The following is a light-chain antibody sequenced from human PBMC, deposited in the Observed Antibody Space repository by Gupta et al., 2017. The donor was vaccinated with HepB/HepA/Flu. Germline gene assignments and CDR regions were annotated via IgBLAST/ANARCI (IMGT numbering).Light chain of an antibody. J-gene: IGKJ2*01. V-gene: IGKV1-39*01. Sequence: VSPSPSSLSASVADRVTITCRASQSISSYLKWYQQKPGKAPKLLIYAASRLQSGVPARFSGSGSGTDFTLTISSLKTEDFATYYCQQSYSTHYTFGQGTKLEIK. CDR2: AAS. CDR1: QSISSY. CDR3: QQSYSTHYT.